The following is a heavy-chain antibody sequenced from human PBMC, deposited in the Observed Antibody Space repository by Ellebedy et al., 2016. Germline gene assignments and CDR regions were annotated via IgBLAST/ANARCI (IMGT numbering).Heavy chain of an antibody. V-gene: IGHV3-30-3*01. Sequence: GGSLRLSCAASGFTFSGHAMHWVRQAPGKGLEWVAVSSYDENKKYYADSVKGRFTISRDMSKNTLSLQMNSLGSEDTAVYFCARGGISGLFAFDIWGQGTMVTVSS. D-gene: IGHD6-19*01. J-gene: IGHJ3*02. CDR2: SSYDENKK. CDR3: ARGGISGLFAFDI. CDR1: GFTFSGHA.